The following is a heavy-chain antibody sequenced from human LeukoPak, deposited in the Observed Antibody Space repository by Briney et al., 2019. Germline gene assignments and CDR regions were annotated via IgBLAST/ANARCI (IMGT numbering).Heavy chain of an antibody. D-gene: IGHD1-1*01. V-gene: IGHV3-13*01. CDR1: GFTFSSFD. CDR2: IGTASVT. J-gene: IGHJ6*03. Sequence: GGPLRLSCAASGFTFSSFDMHWVRQPTGQGLEGLSTIGTASVTYFPGSVEGRFTLSRDNAKNSLYLQMNSLTAGDTAVYYCARGPPRGKYYYMDVWGKGTTVTVSS. CDR3: ARGPPRGKYYYMDV.